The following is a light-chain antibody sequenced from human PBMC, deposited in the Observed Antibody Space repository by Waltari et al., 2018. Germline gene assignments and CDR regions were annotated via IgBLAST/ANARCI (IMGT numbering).Light chain of an antibody. CDR1: ENIRAN. Sequence: EIVMTQSPATLSVSPGERATLSCRASENIRANLAWYQVKPGQAPRLLVYGATARASGVPDRFSGSSSGTEFTLTSSRLQSEDIATYYCQQYNDWPLLFTFGPGTKVNIK. CDR3: QQYNDWPLLFT. V-gene: IGKV3-15*01. J-gene: IGKJ3*01. CDR2: GAT.